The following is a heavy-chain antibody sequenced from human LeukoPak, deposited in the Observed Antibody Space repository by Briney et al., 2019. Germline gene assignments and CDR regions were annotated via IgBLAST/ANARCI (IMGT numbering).Heavy chain of an antibody. V-gene: IGHV3-7*03. CDR3: VYLDSSGYYYGRLRY. Sequence: QTGGSLRLSCATSGFTFSSNWMSWVRHVPGRGLDWVANIKPDGSAQYYAASVKGRFTISRDNSKNTLYLQMNSLRAEDTAKYFCVYLDSSGYYYGRLRYWGQGTPVTVSS. D-gene: IGHD3-22*01. J-gene: IGHJ4*02. CDR1: GFTFSSNW. CDR2: IKPDGSAQ.